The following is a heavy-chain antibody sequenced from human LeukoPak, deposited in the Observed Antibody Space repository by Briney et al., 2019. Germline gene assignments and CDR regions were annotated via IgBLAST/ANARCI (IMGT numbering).Heavy chain of an antibody. D-gene: IGHD4-23*01. V-gene: IGHV3-66*01. CDR1: GFTVSSNY. J-gene: IGHJ4*02. CDR2: IYSGRST. Sequence: AGGSLRLSCAASGFTVSSNYMSWVRQAPGKGLEWVSVIYSGRSTYSADSVKGRFTISRDNSKNTLYLQTNSLRAEDTAVYYCAKLNVVNFDYWGQGTLVTVSS. CDR3: AKLNVVNFDY.